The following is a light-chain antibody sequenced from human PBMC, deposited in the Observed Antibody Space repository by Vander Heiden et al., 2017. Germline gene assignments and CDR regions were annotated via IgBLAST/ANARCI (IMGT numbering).Light chain of an antibody. CDR1: QDISNY. CDR3: QQLNTYQT. CDR2: AAS. Sequence: IQLTQSPSSLSASVGDRVTITCRASQDISNYLDWYQQKPGKAPKLLIYAASTLEGGVPSRFSGSGSGTDFTLTSSSLQPADFATYYCQQLNTYQTFGQGTKLEIK. V-gene: IGKV1-9*01. J-gene: IGKJ2*01.